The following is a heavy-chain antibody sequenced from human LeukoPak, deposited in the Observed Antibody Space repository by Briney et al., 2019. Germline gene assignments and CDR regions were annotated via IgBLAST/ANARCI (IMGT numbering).Heavy chain of an antibody. CDR2: IYSSGTT. Sequence: PSETLSLTCTVSGGSISAYYWSWIRQSAEKGLEWIGHIYSSGTTNYNPSLKSRVIMSIDTSKNQFSLKLHSVTAADTAVYYCARRLRFGDYLPDFWGQGTLVSVSS. CDR3: ARRLRFGDYLPDF. D-gene: IGHD4-17*01. CDR1: GGSISAYY. V-gene: IGHV4-4*07. J-gene: IGHJ4*02.